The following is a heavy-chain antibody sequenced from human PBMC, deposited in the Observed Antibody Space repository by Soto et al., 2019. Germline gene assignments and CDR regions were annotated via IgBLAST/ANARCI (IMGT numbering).Heavy chain of an antibody. CDR1: GYTFTGYY. Sequence: EASVKVSCKASGYTFTGYYMHWVRQAPGQGLEWMGWINPNSGGTNYAQKFQGRVTMTRDTSISTAYMELSRLRSDDTAVYYCAGVPAAIPYYYGMDVWGQGTTVTV. D-gene: IGHD2-2*02. V-gene: IGHV1-2*02. CDR2: INPNSGGT. CDR3: AGVPAAIPYYYGMDV. J-gene: IGHJ6*02.